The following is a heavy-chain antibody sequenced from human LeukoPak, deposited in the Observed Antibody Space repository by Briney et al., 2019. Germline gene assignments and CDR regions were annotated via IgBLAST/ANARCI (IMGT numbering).Heavy chain of an antibody. CDR2: IIPIFGTA. J-gene: IGHJ4*02. D-gene: IGHD3-3*01. CDR3: ARGPRPTYYDFWSGYYTGEYFDY. Sequence: SVKVSCKASGGTFSSYAIRWVRQAPGQGLEWMGGIIPIFGTAHYAQKFQGRVTITADESTSTAYMELSSLRSEDTAVYYCARGPRPTYYDFWSGYYTGEYFDYWGQGTLVTVSS. CDR1: GGTFSSYA. V-gene: IGHV1-69*01.